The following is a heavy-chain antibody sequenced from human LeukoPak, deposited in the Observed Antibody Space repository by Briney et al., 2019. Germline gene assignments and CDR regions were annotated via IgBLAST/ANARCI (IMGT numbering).Heavy chain of an antibody. CDR1: GGSISGYY. D-gene: IGHD3-22*01. CDR2: INHSGST. V-gene: IGHV4-34*01. Sequence: SETLSLTCTVSGGSISGYYWSWVRQPPGKGLEWIGEINHSGSTNYNPSLKSRVTISVDTSKNQFSLKLSSVTAADTAVYYCARGYYDSSGYYFGVLDPWGQGTLVTVSS. CDR3: ARGYYDSSGYYFGVLDP. J-gene: IGHJ5*02.